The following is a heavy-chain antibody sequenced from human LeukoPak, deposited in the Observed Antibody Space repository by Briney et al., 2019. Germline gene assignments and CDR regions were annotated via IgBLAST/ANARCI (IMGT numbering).Heavy chain of an antibody. Sequence: PGGSLRLSXAASGFTFSSYEMNWVRQAPGKGLEWVSVIYSGGSTYYADSVKGRFTISRDNSKNTLYLQMNSLRAEDTAVYYCARGPFDHSSGWYGTNYFDYWGQGTLVTVSS. D-gene: IGHD6-19*01. CDR3: ARGPFDHSSGWYGTNYFDY. J-gene: IGHJ4*02. CDR2: IYSGGST. CDR1: GFTFSSYE. V-gene: IGHV3-53*01.